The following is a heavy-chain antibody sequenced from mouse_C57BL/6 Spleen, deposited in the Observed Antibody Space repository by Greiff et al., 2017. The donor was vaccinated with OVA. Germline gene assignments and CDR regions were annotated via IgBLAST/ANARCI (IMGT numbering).Heavy chain of an antibody. CDR2: INPGSGGT. CDR3: AILGLFAY. D-gene: IGHD4-1*01. J-gene: IGHJ3*01. CDR1: GYAFTNYL. V-gene: IGHV1-54*01. Sequence: VKLQQSGAELVRPGTSVKVSCKASGYAFTNYLIEWVKQRPGQGLEWIGVINPGSGGTNYNEKFKGKATLTADKSSSTAYMQLSSLTSEDSAVYFCAILGLFAYWGQGTLVTVSA.